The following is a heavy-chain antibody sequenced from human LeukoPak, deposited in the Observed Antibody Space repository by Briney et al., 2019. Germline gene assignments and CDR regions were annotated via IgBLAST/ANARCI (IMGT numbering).Heavy chain of an antibody. CDR2: ISSSSSTI. D-gene: IGHD2-15*01. Sequence: GGSPRLSCAAFGFTFSSYSMNWVRQAPGKGLEWVSYISSSSSTIYYADSVKGRFTISRDNAKNSLYLQMNSLRAEDTAVYYCARDRLDIVVVVAATPGAFDIWGQGAMVTVSS. CDR3: ARDRLDIVVVVAATPGAFDI. V-gene: IGHV3-48*04. J-gene: IGHJ3*02. CDR1: GFTFSSYS.